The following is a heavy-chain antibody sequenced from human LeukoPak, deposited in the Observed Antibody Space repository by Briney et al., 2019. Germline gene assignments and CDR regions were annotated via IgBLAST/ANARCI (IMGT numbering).Heavy chain of an antibody. D-gene: IGHD4-17*01. Sequence: SVKVSCKASGGTFSSYAISWVRQAPGQGLEWMGRIIPIFGIANYAQKFQGRVTITADKPASTAYMELSSLRSEDTAVYYCARARTTVTGNYYYGMDVWGQGTTVTVSS. CDR1: GGTFSSYA. J-gene: IGHJ6*02. CDR2: IIPIFGIA. CDR3: ARARTTVTGNYYYGMDV. V-gene: IGHV1-69*04.